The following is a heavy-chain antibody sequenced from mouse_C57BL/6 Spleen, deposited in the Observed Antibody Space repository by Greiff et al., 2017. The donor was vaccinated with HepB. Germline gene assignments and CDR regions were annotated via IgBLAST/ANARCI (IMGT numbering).Heavy chain of an antibody. CDR2: YPGSGNTY. J-gene: IGHJ2*01. V-gene: IGHV1-83*01. D-gene: IGHD1-3*01. Sequence: VQRVESGPELVKPGASVKMSCKASGYTFTDYYMHWVKQKPGKGLEWIGEIYPGSGNTYYNEKFKGKATLTADTSSSTAYMQLSSLTSEDSAVYFCARSSSHFDYWGQGTTLTVSS. CDR3: RSSSHFDY. CDR1: YTFTDYYM.